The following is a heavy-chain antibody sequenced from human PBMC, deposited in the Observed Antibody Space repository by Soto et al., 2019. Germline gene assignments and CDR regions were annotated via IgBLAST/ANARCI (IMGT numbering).Heavy chain of an antibody. V-gene: IGHV3-7*04. J-gene: IGHJ4*02. CDR2: IKQDGSEK. CDR3: ARAGGCTSTTCYTTPAFDY. CDR1: GFTFSSDW. Sequence: PRVSLRLSFAAPGFTFSSDWMSWVRQAPGKGLEWVANIKQDGSEKNYVDSVKGRFTISRDNAKNSLYLQMNSLRAEDTAVYYCARAGGCTSTTCYTTPAFDYWGQGTLVTVSS. D-gene: IGHD2-2*02.